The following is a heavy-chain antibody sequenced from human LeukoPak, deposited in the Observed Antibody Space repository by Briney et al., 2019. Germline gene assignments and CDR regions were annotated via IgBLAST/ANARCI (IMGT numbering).Heavy chain of an antibody. CDR3: ARDSDWVFDL. CDR1: GYTFTRYY. V-gene: IGHV1-46*01. D-gene: IGHD3-9*01. CDR2: INPSGGSI. J-gene: IGHJ2*01. Sequence: GASVKVSCKASGYTFTRYYMHWVRQAPGQGLEWMGIINPSGGSINYAQKFQGRVTMTRDTSTSTVYMELRSLTSDDTAVYYCARDSDWVFDLWGRGTVVTVSS.